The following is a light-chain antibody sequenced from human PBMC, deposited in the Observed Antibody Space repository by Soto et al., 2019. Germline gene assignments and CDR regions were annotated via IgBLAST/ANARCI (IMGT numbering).Light chain of an antibody. CDR3: QQSYSTPPERT. J-gene: IGKJ1*01. Sequence: DIQMTQSPSTLSASVGDRVTITCRASQGIGNALGWYQQKPGKAPKLLIYAASSLQSGVPSRFSGSGSGTDFTLTISSLQPEDFATYYCQQSYSTPPERTFGQGTKVDIK. CDR2: AAS. V-gene: IGKV1-39*01. CDR1: QGIGNA.